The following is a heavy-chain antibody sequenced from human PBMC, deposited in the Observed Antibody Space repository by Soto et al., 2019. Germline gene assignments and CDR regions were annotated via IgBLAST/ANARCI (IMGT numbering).Heavy chain of an antibody. Sequence: ASVKVSCKASGYTFTNFVIHWVRQAPGQRPEWMGWINAGNGNTKYSQKFQGRVTITRDTSASTAYMELTSLRSEDTAVYYCARFFSLRTPSQHYFDFWGQGSLVTVSS. CDR2: INAGNGNT. D-gene: IGHD3-3*01. V-gene: IGHV1-3*01. J-gene: IGHJ4*02. CDR1: GYTFTNFV. CDR3: ARFFSLRTPSQHYFDF.